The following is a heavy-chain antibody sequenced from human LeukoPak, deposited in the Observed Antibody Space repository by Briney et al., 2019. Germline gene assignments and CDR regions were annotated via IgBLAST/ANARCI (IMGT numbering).Heavy chain of an antibody. CDR2: IYYSGST. V-gene: IGHV4-59*12. D-gene: IGHD3-10*01. Sequence: PSETLSLTCTVSGGSISSYYWSWIRQPPGKGLEWIGYIYYSGSTNYNPSLKSRVTISVDTSKNQFSLKLSSVTAADTAVYYCARSFGNYYGSGSISGFDYWGQGTLVTVSS. J-gene: IGHJ4*02. CDR1: GGSISSYY. CDR3: ARSFGNYYGSGSISGFDY.